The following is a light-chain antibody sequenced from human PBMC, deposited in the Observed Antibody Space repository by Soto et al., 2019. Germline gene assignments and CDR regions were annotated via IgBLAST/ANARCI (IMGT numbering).Light chain of an antibody. CDR1: SSDVGAYNY. CDR3: SSYTTTCTLGSV. J-gene: IGLJ1*01. V-gene: IGLV2-14*01. CDR2: DVS. Sequence: QSVLTQPASVSGSPGQSITISCTGTSSDVGAYNYVSWYQQHPGKAPKLIIYDVSNRPSGVSNRFSGSKSGNTASLTISGLQAEDEADFYCSSYTTTCTLGSVFGTGTKVTVL.